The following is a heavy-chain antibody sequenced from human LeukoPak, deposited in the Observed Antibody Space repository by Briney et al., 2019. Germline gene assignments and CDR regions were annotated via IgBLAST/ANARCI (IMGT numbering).Heavy chain of an antibody. CDR1: GGSISSHY. CDR3: AKEQGVSYYYDSSGYVH. Sequence: SETLSLTCTVSGGSISSHYWSWIRQPPGKGLEWIGYIYYSGSTNYNPSLKSRVTISVDTSKNQFSLKLSSVTAADTAVYYCAKEQGVSYYYDSSGYVHWGQGTLVTVSS. CDR2: IYYSGST. V-gene: IGHV4-59*11. D-gene: IGHD3-22*01. J-gene: IGHJ4*02.